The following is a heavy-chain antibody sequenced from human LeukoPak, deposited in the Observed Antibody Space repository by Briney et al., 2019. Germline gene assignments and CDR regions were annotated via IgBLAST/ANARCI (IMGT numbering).Heavy chain of an antibody. D-gene: IGHD6-13*01. CDR3: AITYSSSWSEYFQH. V-gene: IGHV3-11*01. Sequence: GGSLRLSCAAPGFTFSDYYMSWIRQAPGKGLEWVSYISSSGSTIYYAVSVKGRFTISRDNAKNSLYLQMNSLRAEDTAVYYCAITYSSSWSEYFQHWGQGTLVTVSS. CDR1: GFTFSDYY. CDR2: ISSSGSTI. J-gene: IGHJ1*01.